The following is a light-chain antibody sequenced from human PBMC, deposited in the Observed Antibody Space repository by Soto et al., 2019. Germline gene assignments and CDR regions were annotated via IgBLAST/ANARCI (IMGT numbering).Light chain of an antibody. V-gene: IGLV2-14*01. CDR1: SSDVGAYTY. J-gene: IGLJ1*01. CDR3: TSYTSNSTPYV. CDR2: DVS. Sequence: QSALTQPASVSGSPGQSITISCTGTSSDVGAYTYVSWYQPHPGKAPKLMIYDVSNRPSGVSNRFSGSKAGNTAFLIISGLQAEDEADYYCTSYTSNSTPYVFGGGTKLTVL.